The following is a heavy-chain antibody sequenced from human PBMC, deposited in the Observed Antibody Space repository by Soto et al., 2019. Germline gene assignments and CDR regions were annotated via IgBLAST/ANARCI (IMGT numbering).Heavy chain of an antibody. V-gene: IGHV5-51*01. CDR3: ETLSKFDYYYYYMDV. CDR2: IYPGDSDT. J-gene: IGHJ6*03. CDR1: GYSFTSYW. Sequence: VESLKISCKGSGYSFTSYWIGWVRQMPGKGLEWMGIIYPGDSDTRYSPSFQGQVTISADKSISTAYLQWSSLKASDTAMYYCETLSKFDYYYYYMDVWGKGTTVTVSS. D-gene: IGHD3-16*01.